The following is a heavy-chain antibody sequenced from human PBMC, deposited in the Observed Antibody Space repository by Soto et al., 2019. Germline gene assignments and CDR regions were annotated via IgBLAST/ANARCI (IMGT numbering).Heavy chain of an antibody. CDR2: VYYTGST. CDR3: ARANWYSEY. D-gene: IGHD7-27*01. J-gene: IGHJ4*02. V-gene: IGHV4-59*11. Sequence: QVHLQESGPGLVKPSETLSLTRSVSGGSINNQYWSWIRQPPGKGLEWIGYVYYTGSTNYNPSLKSRVTMSVDTSKNQYSLNLTSLTAADTAIYYFARANWYSEYWGQGTLVTVSS. CDR1: GGSINNQY.